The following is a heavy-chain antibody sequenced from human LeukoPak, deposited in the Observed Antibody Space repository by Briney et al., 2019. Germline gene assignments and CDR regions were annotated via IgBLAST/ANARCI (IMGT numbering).Heavy chain of an antibody. V-gene: IGHV1-2*02. D-gene: IGHD3-9*01. Sequence: ASVKVSCKASGYTFTGYYMHWVRQAPGQGLEWMGWINPNSGGTNYAQKFQGRVTMTRDTSISTAYMELSRLRSDDTAVYYCARVNYDISGYTYFDYWGQGTLVTVSS. CDR3: ARVNYDISGYTYFDY. J-gene: IGHJ4*02. CDR2: INPNSGGT. CDR1: GYTFTGYY.